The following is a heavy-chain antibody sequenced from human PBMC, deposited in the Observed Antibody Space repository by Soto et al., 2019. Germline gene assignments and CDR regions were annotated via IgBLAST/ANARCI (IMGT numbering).Heavy chain of an antibody. D-gene: IGHD5-12*01. J-gene: IGHJ4*02. Sequence: SETLSLTCTVSGGSISSYYWSWIRQPPGKGLEWIGYIYYSGSTNYNPSLKSRVTISVDTSKNQFSLKLSSVTAADTAVYYCARGMVEMATNNNPPFDYWGQGTLVTVSS. CDR1: GGSISSYY. CDR3: ARGMVEMATNNNPPFDY. CDR2: IYYSGST. V-gene: IGHV4-59*01.